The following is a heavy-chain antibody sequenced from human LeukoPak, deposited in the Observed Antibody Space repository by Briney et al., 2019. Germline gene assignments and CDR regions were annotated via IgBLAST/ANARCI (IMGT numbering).Heavy chain of an antibody. CDR1: GGSFTSYT. CDR3: ANEMDWNYSPFDY. CDR2: ILLILGIA. J-gene: IGHJ4*02. V-gene: IGHV1-69*02. Sequence: ASVKLSCTAAGGSFTSYTISWVRQAPGQGHEWKGRILLILGIANYAKKFQGRVKITADKSTSKAYMALSRLMTEDTAEYYCANEMDWNYSPFDYWGQGTLVTVSS. D-gene: IGHD1-7*01.